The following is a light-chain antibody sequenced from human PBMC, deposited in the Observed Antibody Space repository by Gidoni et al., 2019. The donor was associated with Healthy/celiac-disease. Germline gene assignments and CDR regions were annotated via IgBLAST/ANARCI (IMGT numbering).Light chain of an antibody. CDR2: DAS. J-gene: IGKJ3*01. Sequence: DIQMTQSPSSLSASVGDRVTITCQASQDISNYLNWYQQKPGKAPKLLIYDASNLETGVPSRFSGSGSGTDFTFTISSLQPEDIATYYCQQYDNLHFTFXPXTKVDIK. CDR3: QQYDNLHFT. V-gene: IGKV1-33*01. CDR1: QDISNY.